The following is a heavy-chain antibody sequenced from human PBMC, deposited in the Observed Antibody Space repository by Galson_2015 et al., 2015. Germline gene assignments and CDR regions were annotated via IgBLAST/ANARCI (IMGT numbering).Heavy chain of an antibody. CDR2: IGTAGDT. Sequence: SLRLSCAASGFTFSFYDMHWVRQVTGKGLEWVSAIGTAGDTYYAGSVKGRFTISRENAKNSLYLQMNSLRAGDTAVYYCASANYGSGRPSNWYFDLWGRGTLVTVSP. D-gene: IGHD3-10*01. J-gene: IGHJ2*01. V-gene: IGHV3-13*01. CDR3: ASANYGSGRPSNWYFDL. CDR1: GFTFSFYD.